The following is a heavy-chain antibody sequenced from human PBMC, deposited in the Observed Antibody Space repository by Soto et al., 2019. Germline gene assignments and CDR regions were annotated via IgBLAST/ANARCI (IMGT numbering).Heavy chain of an antibody. CDR1: GFTFSDYY. CDR2: ISSSSSYT. Sequence: AGGSLRLSCAASGFTFSDYYMSWIRQAPGKGLEWVSYISSSSSYTNYADSVKGRFTISRDNAKNSLCLQMNSLRAEDTAVYYCARGPFAELERRMWFDPWGQGTLVTVSS. CDR3: ARGPFAELERRMWFDP. J-gene: IGHJ5*02. V-gene: IGHV3-11*06. D-gene: IGHD1-1*01.